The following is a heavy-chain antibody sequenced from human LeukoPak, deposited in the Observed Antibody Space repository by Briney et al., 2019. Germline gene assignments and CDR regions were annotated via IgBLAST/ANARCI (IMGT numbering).Heavy chain of an antibody. Sequence: GGSLRLSCAASGFTVSSNYMSWVRQAPGKGLEWVSVIYSGGNRHYADSVKGRFTISRDNSKNTVCLQMNSLRAEDTALYYCARDLGATGTTYWGQGTLVTVSS. J-gene: IGHJ4*02. CDR2: IYSGGNR. D-gene: IGHD6-13*01. CDR1: GFTVSSNY. CDR3: ARDLGATGTTY. V-gene: IGHV3-53*01.